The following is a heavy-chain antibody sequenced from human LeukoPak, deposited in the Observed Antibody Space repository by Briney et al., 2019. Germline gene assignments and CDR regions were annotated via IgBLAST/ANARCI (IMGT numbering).Heavy chain of an antibody. Sequence: HPGGSLRLSCAASGFTFSNYAMNWVRQAPGKGLEWVSTISDSGGRTNYADSVKGRFTISRDNAKNTLYLQMNSLRAEDTAVYYCARGLYSSSWWAISARLATSYYYYMDVWGKGTTVTVSS. J-gene: IGHJ6*03. V-gene: IGHV3-23*01. CDR3: ARGLYSSSWWAISARLATSYYYYMDV. D-gene: IGHD6-13*01. CDR1: GFTFSNYA. CDR2: ISDSGGRT.